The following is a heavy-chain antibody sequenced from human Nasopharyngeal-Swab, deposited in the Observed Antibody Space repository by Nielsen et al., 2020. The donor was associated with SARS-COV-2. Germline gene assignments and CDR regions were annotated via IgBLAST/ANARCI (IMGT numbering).Heavy chain of an antibody. J-gene: IGHJ4*02. CDR3: ATGPAVVVPSAIDY. CDR2: FDTEDGET. CDR1: GYTLTELS. Sequence: ASVKVSCKVSGYTLTELSMHWVRQAPGKGLEWMGGFDTEDGETIYAQKFQGRVTMTEDTSTATAYMELSSLRSEDTAVYYCATGPAVVVPSAIDYWGQGSLVTVSS. D-gene: IGHD2-2*02. V-gene: IGHV1-24*01.